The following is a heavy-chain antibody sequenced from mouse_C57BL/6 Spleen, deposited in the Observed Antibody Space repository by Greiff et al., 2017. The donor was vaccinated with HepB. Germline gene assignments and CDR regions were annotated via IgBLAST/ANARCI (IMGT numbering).Heavy chain of an antibody. V-gene: IGHV1-81*01. CDR3: ARGTVVGGPFDY. Sequence: QVQLQQSGAELARPGASVKLSCKASGYTFTSYGISWVKQRTGQGLEWIGEIYPRSGNTYYNEKFKGKATLTADKSSSTAYMELRSLTSEDSAVYFCARGTVVGGPFDYWGQGTTLTVSS. CDR2: IYPRSGNT. J-gene: IGHJ2*01. CDR1: GYTFTSYG. D-gene: IGHD1-1*01.